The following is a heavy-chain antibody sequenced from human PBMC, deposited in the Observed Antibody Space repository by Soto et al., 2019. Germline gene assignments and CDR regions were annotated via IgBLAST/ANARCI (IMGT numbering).Heavy chain of an antibody. CDR1: GGTFSSYT. J-gene: IGHJ3*02. CDR3: AGEIQTDAFDI. Sequence: QVQLVQSGAEVKKPGSSVKVSCKASGGTFSSYTISWVRQAPGQGLEWMGRIIPILGIANYAQKFQGRVTITADKSTSTAYMELSSLRSEDTAVYSCAGEIQTDAFDIWGQGTMVTVSS. V-gene: IGHV1-69*02. CDR2: IIPILGIA.